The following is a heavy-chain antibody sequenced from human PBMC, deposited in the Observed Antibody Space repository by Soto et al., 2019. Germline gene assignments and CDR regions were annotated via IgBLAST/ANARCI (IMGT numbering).Heavy chain of an antibody. V-gene: IGHV3-43*01. CDR3: AKGSGSDDLDA. CDR1: GFNFDDYS. D-gene: IGHD6-25*01. J-gene: IGHJ5*02. CDR2: ISWDAGAI. Sequence: HPGGSLRLSCAASGFNFDDYSMHWVRQAPGKGLEWVSKISWDAGAINYADSVKGRFTVSRDNSKSFLYLQMKSLRKDDTALYFCAKGSGSDDLDAWGQGTMVTVSS.